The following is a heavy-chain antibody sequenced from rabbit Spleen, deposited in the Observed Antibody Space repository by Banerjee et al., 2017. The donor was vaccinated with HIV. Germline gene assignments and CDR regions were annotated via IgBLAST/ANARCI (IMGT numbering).Heavy chain of an antibody. CDR1: GFSFSKKAV. V-gene: IGHV1S45*01. Sequence: QEQLVESGGGLVKPEGSLKLSCTASGFSFSKKAVMCWVRQAPGKGLEWIACINAVTGTAVYASWAKGRFTFSKTSSTTVTLQVTSLTAADTSTYFCARRYSISEIFDPWGQGTLVTVS. D-gene: IGHD7-1*01. CDR3: ARRYSISEIFDP. CDR2: INAVTGTA. J-gene: IGHJ2*01.